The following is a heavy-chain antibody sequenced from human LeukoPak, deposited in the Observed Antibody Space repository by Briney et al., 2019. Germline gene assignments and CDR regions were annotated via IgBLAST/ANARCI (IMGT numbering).Heavy chain of an antibody. CDR1: GFTVSSNY. V-gene: IGHV3-53*01. Sequence: GGSLRLSCAASGFTVSSNYMSWVRQAPGKGLEWVSVIYSGGSTYYADSVKGRFTISRDNSKNTLYLQMDSLRADDTAVYYCARYSGSYYYPPAWDLWGQGTLVTVSS. CDR2: IYSGGST. CDR3: ARYSGSYYYPPAWDL. J-gene: IGHJ4*02. D-gene: IGHD1-26*01.